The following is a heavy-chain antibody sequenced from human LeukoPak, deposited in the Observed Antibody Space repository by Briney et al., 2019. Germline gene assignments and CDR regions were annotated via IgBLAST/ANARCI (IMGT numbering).Heavy chain of an antibody. CDR2: IYYSGST. Sequence: SETLSLTCTVSGGSITSSNYFWGWIRQSPGKGLEWIGSIYYSGSTYYNPSLKGRVTISVETSKIQFSLKLSSVTAADSAVYYCARDSCSSTSCRRKFDNWGQGTLVTVSS. CDR1: GGSITSSNYF. J-gene: IGHJ4*02. CDR3: ARDSCSSTSCRRKFDN. D-gene: IGHD2-2*01. V-gene: IGHV4-39*07.